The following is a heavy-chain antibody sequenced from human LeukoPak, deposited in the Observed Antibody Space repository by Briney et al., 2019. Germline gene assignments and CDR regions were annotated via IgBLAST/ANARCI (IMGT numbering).Heavy chain of an antibody. J-gene: IGHJ6*03. CDR1: GGSISSGSYY. Sequence: SQTLSLSCTVSGGSISSGSYYGGWIRQPAGKGLEWIGRIYTSGSTNYNPSLKSRVTISVDTSKNQFSLTLSSVTAADTAVYYCAREMGQQLAFYYYYYMDVSGNGATVTVSS. CDR3: AREMGQQLAFYYYYYMDV. CDR2: IYTSGST. D-gene: IGHD6-13*01. V-gene: IGHV4-61*02.